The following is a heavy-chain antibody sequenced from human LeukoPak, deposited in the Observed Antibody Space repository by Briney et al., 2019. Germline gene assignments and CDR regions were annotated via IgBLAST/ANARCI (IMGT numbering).Heavy chain of an antibody. CDR1: GGSISSSNW. D-gene: IGHD2-21*02. Sequence: SETLSLTCAVSGGSISSSNWWSWVRQPPGKGLEWIGEIYHSGSTNYNPTLKSRVTISVDKSKNQFSLKLSSVTAADTAVYYCARVYCGGDCYQVYFDYWGQGTLVTVSS. V-gene: IGHV4-4*02. CDR3: ARVYCGGDCYQVYFDY. CDR2: IYHSGST. J-gene: IGHJ4*02.